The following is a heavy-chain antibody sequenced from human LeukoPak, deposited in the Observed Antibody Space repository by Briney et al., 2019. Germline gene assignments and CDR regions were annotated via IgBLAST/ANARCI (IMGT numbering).Heavy chain of an antibody. V-gene: IGHV3-74*01. D-gene: IGHD6-19*01. J-gene: IGHJ4*02. CDR3: AREEVAGTIDY. CDR2: IYGDGSSI. CDR1: GFTFSSYW. Sequence: GGSLRLSCAASGFTFSSYWMHWVRQAPGKGLVWVSRIYGDGSSIRYADSVKGRFTISRDNAKNTLYLQMNSLRAEDTAVYYCAREEVAGTIDYWGQGTLVTVSS.